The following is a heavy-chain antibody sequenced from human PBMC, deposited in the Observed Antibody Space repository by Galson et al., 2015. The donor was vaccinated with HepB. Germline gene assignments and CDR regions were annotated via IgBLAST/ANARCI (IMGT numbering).Heavy chain of an antibody. CDR1: GFSFSSYG. CDR3: ATEGGSWYYFDH. V-gene: IGHV3-30*02. D-gene: IGHD6-19*01. J-gene: IGHJ4*02. Sequence: SLRLSCAAPGFSFSSYGMHWVRQAPGKGLEWVTFIPDDGRNKYYAVSVKGRLTVSRDNSKNMVFLQLNSLRPEDTAVYYCATEGGSWYYFDHWGQGTLVTVSS. CDR2: IPDDGRNK.